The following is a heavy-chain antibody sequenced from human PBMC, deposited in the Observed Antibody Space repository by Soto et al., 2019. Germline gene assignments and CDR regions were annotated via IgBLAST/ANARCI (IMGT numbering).Heavy chain of an antibody. J-gene: IGHJ4*02. Sequence: ASVKVSCKTSGYTFTSHGISWVRWAPGRGLEWMGWISAYNGDTKYAQRVQDRVSMTTDTSTATAYIELRSLRFDDTAIYFCARTHWQADYLEGFDFWGQGTPVTVSS. CDR1: GYTFTSHG. D-gene: IGHD1-1*01. V-gene: IGHV1-18*04. CDR3: ARTHWQADYLEGFDF. CDR2: ISAYNGDT.